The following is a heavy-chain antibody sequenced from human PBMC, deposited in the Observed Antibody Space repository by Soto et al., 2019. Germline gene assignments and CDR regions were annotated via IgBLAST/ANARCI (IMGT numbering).Heavy chain of an antibody. CDR3: ARTGAYGSGSSSLPHFDD. CDR1: GTSFSGFY. CDR2: VNHSGST. V-gene: IGHV4-34*01. D-gene: IGHD3-10*01. Sequence: QVQLQQWGAGLLKPAETLSLTCAVYGTSFSGFYWSWIRQPPGQGLEWVGEVNHSGSTNYNPSLKSRVTMSVDTSNNQVFLKVTSVTAADTAMYYCARTGAYGSGSSSLPHFDDWGQGTLVTVSS. J-gene: IGHJ4*02.